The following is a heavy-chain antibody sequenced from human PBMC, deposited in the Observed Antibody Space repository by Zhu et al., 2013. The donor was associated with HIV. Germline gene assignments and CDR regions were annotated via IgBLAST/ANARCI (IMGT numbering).Heavy chain of an antibody. Sequence: VQLVQSGTEVKKPGSSVKVSCKVSGGTFSRYAITWVRQAPGQGLEWMGGIIPIFGTANYAQKFQGRVTITADESTSTAYMELGSLRSEDTAVYYCARGHERGFDWLSRYISFDYWGQGTLVTVSS. CDR2: IIPIFGTA. CDR1: GGTFSRYA. J-gene: IGHJ4*02. V-gene: IGHV1-69*01. CDR3: ARGHERGFDWLSRYISFDY. D-gene: IGHD3-9*01.